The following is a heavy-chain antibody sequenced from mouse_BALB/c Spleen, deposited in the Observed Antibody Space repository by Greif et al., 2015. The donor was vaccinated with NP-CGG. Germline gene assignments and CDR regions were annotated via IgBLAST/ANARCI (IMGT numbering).Heavy chain of an antibody. D-gene: IGHD1-1*01. J-gene: IGHJ2*01. CDR1: GYTFTDYY. Sequence: QVQLQQSGAALARPGASVKLSCKASGYTFTDYYINWVKQRTGQGLEWIGEIYPGSGNTYYNEKFKGKATLTADKSSNTDDIQLNSLASEDSAVYFCAITAVDYWGQGTTLTVSS. CDR2: IYPGSGNT. CDR3: AITAVDY. V-gene: IGHV1-77*01.